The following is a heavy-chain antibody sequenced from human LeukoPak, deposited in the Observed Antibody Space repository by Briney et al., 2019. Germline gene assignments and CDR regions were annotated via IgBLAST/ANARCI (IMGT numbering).Heavy chain of an antibody. CDR3: ARDLGVALHPVNWFDP. J-gene: IGHJ5*02. D-gene: IGHD3-10*01. CDR1: GFTFSSYA. Sequence: GGSLRLSCAASGFTFSSYAMSWVRQAPGKGLEWVSAISGSGGSTYYADSVKGRFTISRDNSKNTLYLQMNSLRSEDTAVYYCARDLGVALHPVNWFDPWGQGTLVTVSS. CDR2: ISGSGGST. V-gene: IGHV3-23*01.